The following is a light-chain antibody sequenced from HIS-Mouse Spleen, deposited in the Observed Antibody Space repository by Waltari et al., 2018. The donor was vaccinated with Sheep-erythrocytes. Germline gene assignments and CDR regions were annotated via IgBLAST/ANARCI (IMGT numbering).Light chain of an antibody. J-gene: IGLJ1*01. Sequence: QSALTQPRSVSGSPGQSVTISCTGTSSHVGGSNYVSWYQQHPGKAPKLRIYDVSKRPSGVPDRFSGSKSGNTASLTISGLQAEDEADYYCCSYAGSYNHVFATGTKVTVL. CDR2: DVS. CDR1: SSHVGGSNY. V-gene: IGLV2-11*01. CDR3: CSYAGSYNHV.